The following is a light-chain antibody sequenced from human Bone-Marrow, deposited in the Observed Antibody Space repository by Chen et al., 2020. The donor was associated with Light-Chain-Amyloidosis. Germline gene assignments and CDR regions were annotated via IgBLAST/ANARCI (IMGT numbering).Light chain of an antibody. CDR2: GAS. CDR1: QSVSSN. Sequence: EIVMTQSPATLSVSPGARATLSCRASQSVSSNLAWYQQKPGQAPRPLIYGASTRATGIPARFSGSGSETEFTLTISSLQSEDFAVDYCQQDNSWPAYTFGQGTKLEIK. V-gene: IGKV3-15*01. CDR3: QQDNSWPAYT. J-gene: IGKJ2*01.